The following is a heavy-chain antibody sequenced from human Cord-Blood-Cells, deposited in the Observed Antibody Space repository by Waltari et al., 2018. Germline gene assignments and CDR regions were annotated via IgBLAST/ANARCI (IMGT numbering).Heavy chain of an antibody. CDR1: GFTFSNAW. V-gene: IGHV3-15*01. CDR2: IKSKTDGGTT. Sequence: EVQLVESGGGLVKPGGSLRLSCAASGFTFSNAWMSWVRQAPGKGLEWVGRIKSKTDGGTTDYAAPVKGRFTISRDDSKNTLYLQMNSLKTEDTAVYYCKGGSYYYYYMDVWGKGTTVTVSS. J-gene: IGHJ6*03. CDR3: KGGSYYYYYMDV. D-gene: IGHD3-16*01.